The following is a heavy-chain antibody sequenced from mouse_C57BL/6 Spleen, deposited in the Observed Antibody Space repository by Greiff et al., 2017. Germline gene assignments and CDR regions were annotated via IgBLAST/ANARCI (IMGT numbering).Heavy chain of an antibody. CDR3: AREVTVDSSGYPFAY. D-gene: IGHD3-2*02. Sequence: EVQRVESGPELVKPGASVKISCKASGYSFTGYYMNWVKQSPEKSLEWIGEINPSTGGTTYNQKFKAKATLTVDKSSSTAYMQLKSLTSEDSAVYYCAREVTVDSSGYPFAYWGQGTLVTVSA. J-gene: IGHJ3*01. CDR2: INPSTGGT. CDR1: GYSFTGYY. V-gene: IGHV1-42*01.